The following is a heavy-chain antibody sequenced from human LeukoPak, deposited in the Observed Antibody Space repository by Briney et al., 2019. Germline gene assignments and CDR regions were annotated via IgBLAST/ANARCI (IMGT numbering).Heavy chain of an antibody. V-gene: IGHV1-46*03. CDR2: INPSGGST. D-gene: IGHD2-2*01. Sequence: GGSLRLSCAASGFTFSSYGMHWVRQAPGQGLEWMGIINPSGGSTSYAQKFQGRVTMTRDTSTSTVYMELSSLRSEDTAVYYCARDLVVPAEDETDPEGQAWGQGTLVTVSS. CDR3: ARDLVVPAEDETDPEGQA. J-gene: IGHJ4*02. CDR1: GFTFSSYG.